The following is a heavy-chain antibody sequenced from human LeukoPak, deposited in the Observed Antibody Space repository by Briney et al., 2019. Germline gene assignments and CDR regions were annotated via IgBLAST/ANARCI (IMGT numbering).Heavy chain of an antibody. CDR3: ARASLWSGYYFAFDI. Sequence: GGSLRLSCAASGFTFSSYAMHWVRQAPGKGLEYVSAISSNGGSTYYANSVKGRFTISRDNSKNTLYLQMGSLRAEDVAVYYCARASLWSGYYFAFDIWGQGTMVTVSS. CDR2: ISSNGGST. CDR1: GFTFSSYA. J-gene: IGHJ3*02. V-gene: IGHV3-64*01. D-gene: IGHD3-3*01.